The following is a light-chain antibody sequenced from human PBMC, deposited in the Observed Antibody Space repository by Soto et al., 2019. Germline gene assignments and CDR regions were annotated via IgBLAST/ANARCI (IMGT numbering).Light chain of an antibody. Sequence: DIQMTQSPSTLSASVGDRVTITCRASQSISSWLAWYQQKPGKAPKLLIYDASSLESGVPSRFSGSGSGTEFTLTISSLQTDDFDTYYCQQYNSYSGAFGQGTKV. J-gene: IGKJ1*01. CDR1: QSISSW. CDR3: QQYNSYSGA. V-gene: IGKV1-5*01. CDR2: DAS.